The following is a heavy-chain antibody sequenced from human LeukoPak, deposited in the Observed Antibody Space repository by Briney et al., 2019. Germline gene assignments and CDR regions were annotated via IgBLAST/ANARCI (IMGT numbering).Heavy chain of an antibody. CDR3: AKDRGRGLNDAFDI. CDR2: ISGSGGST. V-gene: IGHV3-23*01. J-gene: IGHJ3*02. D-gene: IGHD3-10*01. Sequence: GGSLRLSCEGSGFSFSEYWMSWVRQAPGKGLEWVSAISGSGGSTYYADSVKGRFTISRDNSKNTLYLQMNSLRAEDTAVYYCAKDRGRGLNDAFDIWGQGTMVTVSS. CDR1: GFSFSEYW.